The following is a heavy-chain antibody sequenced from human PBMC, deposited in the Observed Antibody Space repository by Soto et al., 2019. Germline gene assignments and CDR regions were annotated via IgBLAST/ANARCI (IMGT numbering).Heavy chain of an antibody. CDR1: GFTFSDYY. V-gene: IGHV3-11*01. CDR3: AFWASSSWYGDWFDP. D-gene: IGHD6-13*01. J-gene: IGHJ5*02. CDR2: ISSSGSTI. Sequence: GGSLRLSCAASGFTFSDYYMSWIRQAPGKGLEWVSYISSSGSTIYYADSVKGRFTISRDNAKNSLYLQMNSLRAEDTAVYYCAFWASSSWYGDWFDPWGQGTLVTVSS.